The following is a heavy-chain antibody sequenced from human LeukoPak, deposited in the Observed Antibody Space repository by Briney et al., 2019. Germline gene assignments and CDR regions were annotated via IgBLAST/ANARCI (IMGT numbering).Heavy chain of an antibody. V-gene: IGHV4-34*01. CDR3: ARERGYSYGYSPLGMDV. CDR2: INHSGST. J-gene: IGHJ6*02. CDR1: GGSFSGYY. Sequence: PETLSPTCAVYGGSFSGYYWSWIRQPPGKGLEWIGEINHSGSTNYNPSLKSRVTISVDTSKNQFSLKLSSVTAADTAVYYCARERGYSYGYSPLGMDVWGQGTTVTVSS. D-gene: IGHD5-18*01.